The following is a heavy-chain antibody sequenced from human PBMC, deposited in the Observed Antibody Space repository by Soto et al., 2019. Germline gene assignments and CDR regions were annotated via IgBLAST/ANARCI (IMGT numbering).Heavy chain of an antibody. CDR2: VIPIFGTA. CDR1: GGTFSSYA. J-gene: IGHJ6*02. V-gene: IGHV1-69*13. CDR3: AGQNLEYSSRHYYYYGMDV. D-gene: IGHD6-13*01. Sequence: SVKVSCKASGGTFSSYAISWVRQAPGQGLEWMGGVIPIFGTANYAQKFQGRVTITADESTSTAYMELSSLRSEDTAVYYCAGQNLEYSSRHYYYYGMDVWGQGTTVTVSS.